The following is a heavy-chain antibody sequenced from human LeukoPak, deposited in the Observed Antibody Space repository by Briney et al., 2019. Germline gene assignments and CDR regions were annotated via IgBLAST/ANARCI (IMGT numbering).Heavy chain of an antibody. CDR1: GFTFDDYA. D-gene: IGHD2-15*01. Sequence: GGSLRLSCAASGFTFDDYAMHWVRQGPGKGLEWVSGISWNSDIIGYADSVKGRFTISRDNAKKSPYLQMNSLRVEDMALYYCARWPEGPWGQGTLVTVSS. CDR2: ISWNSDII. J-gene: IGHJ5*02. CDR3: ARWPEGP. V-gene: IGHV3-9*03.